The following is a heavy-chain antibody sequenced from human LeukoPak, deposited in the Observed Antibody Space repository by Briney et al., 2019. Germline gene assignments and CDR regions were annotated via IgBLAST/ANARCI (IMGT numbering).Heavy chain of an antibody. CDR1: GGSISSGGYY. V-gene: IGHV4-31*03. CDR3: ARDVGIAAAGPDAFDI. CDR2: IYYSGST. D-gene: IGHD6-13*01. Sequence: PSQTLSLTSTVSGGSISSGGYYWSWIRQHPGKGLEWIGYIYYSGSTYYNPSLKSRVTISVDTSKNQFSLKLSSVTAADTAVYYCARDVGIAAAGPDAFDIWGQGTMVTVSS. J-gene: IGHJ3*02.